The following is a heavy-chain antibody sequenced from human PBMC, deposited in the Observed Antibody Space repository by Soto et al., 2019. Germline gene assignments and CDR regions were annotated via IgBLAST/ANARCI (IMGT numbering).Heavy chain of an antibody. CDR2: IKSDGSST. Sequence: PGGSLRLSCAASGFTFSSHWMHWVRQAPGKGLVWVSSIKSDGSSTNYADSVKGRFTVSRDNAKNSVFLLLNSLRAEDTAVYYCARDKDWAFDYWGQGTPVTVSS. D-gene: IGHD3-9*01. J-gene: IGHJ4*02. CDR3: ARDKDWAFDY. CDR1: GFTFSSHW. V-gene: IGHV3-74*01.